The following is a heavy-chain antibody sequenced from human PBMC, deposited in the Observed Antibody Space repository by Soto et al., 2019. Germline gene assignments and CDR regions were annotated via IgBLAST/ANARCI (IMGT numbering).Heavy chain of an antibody. CDR1: GGSISGRTG. CDR3: ATPWGQTTMETG. CDR2: IYHSGST. J-gene: IGHJ4*02. D-gene: IGHD5-12*01. Sequence: QVQLQESGVGLVKPSGTLSLICTVSGGSISGRTGWSWVRQSPEKGLEWIGEIYHSGSTNYNASLKRRVTMSVDESKNQFSLTLESVTAADTAVDYCATPWGQTTMETGWGQGILVSV. V-gene: IGHV4-4*02.